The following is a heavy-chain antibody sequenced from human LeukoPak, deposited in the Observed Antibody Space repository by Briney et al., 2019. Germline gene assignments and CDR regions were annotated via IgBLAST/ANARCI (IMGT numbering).Heavy chain of an antibody. J-gene: IGHJ2*01. CDR2: ISAYNGNT. V-gene: IGHV1-18*01. CDR3: ASEGFTVTSTFWYFDL. CDR1: GYTFTSYG. Sequence: ASVKVSCKASGYTFTSYGISWVRQAPGQGLEWMGWISAYNGNTNYAQKLQGRVTMTTDTSTSTAYMELRSLRSEDTAVYYCASEGFTVTSTFWYFDLWGRGTLVTVSS. D-gene: IGHD4-17*01.